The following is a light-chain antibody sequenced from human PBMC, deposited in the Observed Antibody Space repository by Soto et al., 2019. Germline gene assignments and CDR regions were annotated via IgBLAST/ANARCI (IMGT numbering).Light chain of an antibody. V-gene: IGLV1-40*01. CDR1: SSNIGAGHD. CDR3: QSFDSSLNGWV. J-gene: IGLJ3*02. CDR2: GNT. Sequence: QSVLTQPPSVSGAPGQRVTISCTGSSSNIGAGHDVHWYQQVPGTAPKLLVSGNTNRPSGVPDRFSGSNSGISASLAITGLQAEDEADYYCQSFDSSLNGWVFGGGTKVTVL.